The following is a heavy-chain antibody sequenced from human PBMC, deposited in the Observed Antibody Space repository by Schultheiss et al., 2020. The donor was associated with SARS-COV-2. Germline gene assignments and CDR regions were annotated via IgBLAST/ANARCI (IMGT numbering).Heavy chain of an antibody. V-gene: IGHV4-59*12. CDR3: ARRAYCSSTSCYVFDY. CDR2: IYYSGST. CDR1: GGSISSYY. Sequence: SETLSLTCTVSGGSISSYYWSWIRQPPGKGLEWIGYIYYSGSTNYNPSLKSRVTISVDTSKNQFSLKLSSVTAADTAVYYCARRAYCSSTSCYVFDYWGQGTLVTVSS. J-gene: IGHJ4*02. D-gene: IGHD2-2*01.